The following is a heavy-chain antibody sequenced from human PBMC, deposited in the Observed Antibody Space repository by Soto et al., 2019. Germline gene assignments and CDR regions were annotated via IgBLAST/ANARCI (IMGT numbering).Heavy chain of an antibody. Sequence: SETLSLTCTVSGGSISSSYWSWIRQPPGKGLEWIGCIYDSGNTYYSPSLKSRVTISITTSKNQFSLKLTSVTAADTAVYYCARAMSFGVRLDPWGQGTLVTVSS. CDR1: GGSISSSY. J-gene: IGHJ5*02. CDR2: IYDSGNT. D-gene: IGHD2-2*01. V-gene: IGHV4-4*09. CDR3: ARAMSFGVRLDP.